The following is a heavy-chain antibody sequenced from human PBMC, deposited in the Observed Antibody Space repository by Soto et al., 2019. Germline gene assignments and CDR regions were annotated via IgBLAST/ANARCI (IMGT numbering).Heavy chain of an antibody. Sequence: SETLSLTCTVSGGSLSSGPSYWGWIRQPPGQGLEWVGSIYYLGNTYYNSSLGSRVIISVDKSKNQFSLKLSSVTAADTAVYYGAGLYPYESSGHHRNYWGQGTQVTVSS. CDR2: IYYLGNT. J-gene: IGHJ4*02. V-gene: IGHV4-39*01. CDR1: GGSLSSGPSY. CDR3: AGLYPYESSGHHRNY. D-gene: IGHD3-22*01.